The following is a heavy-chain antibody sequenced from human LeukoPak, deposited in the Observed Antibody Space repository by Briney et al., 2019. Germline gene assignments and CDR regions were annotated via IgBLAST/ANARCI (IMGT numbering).Heavy chain of an antibody. CDR3: ARGASGSGSYFY. V-gene: IGHV1-18*01. CDR2: ISAYNGNT. CDR1: GYTFANYG. Sequence: ASVKVSCKASGYTFANYGINWVRQAPGQGLEWMGWISAYNGNTNYAQNFQGRVAMTTDTSTRTAYMELSSLRSEDTAVYYCARGASGSGSYFYWGQGTLVTVSS. D-gene: IGHD3-10*01. J-gene: IGHJ4*02.